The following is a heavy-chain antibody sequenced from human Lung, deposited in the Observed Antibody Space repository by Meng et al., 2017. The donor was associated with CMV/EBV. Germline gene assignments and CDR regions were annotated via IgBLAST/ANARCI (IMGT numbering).Heavy chain of an antibody. CDR2: INDEGYSI. CDR1: GFTFSGYR. J-gene: IGHJ3*01. V-gene: IGHV3-74*01. CDR3: AKAFGLNGYPRLNDAFDL. D-gene: IGHD3/OR15-3a*01. Sequence: GGSXRLXXEASGFTFSGYRMYWVRQVPGKGLVWVARINDEGYSINYAASVKDRFSISRDNAKNTLYLELSSLRVDDSAVYYCAKAFGLNGYPRLNDAFDLXGQGXVVTVSS.